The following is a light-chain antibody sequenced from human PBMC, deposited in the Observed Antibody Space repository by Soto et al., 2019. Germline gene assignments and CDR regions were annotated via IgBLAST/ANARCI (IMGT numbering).Light chain of an antibody. CDR3: QQYNSYTT. Sequence: DIQMTQSPSTLSASVGDRVTITCRASQSISTWLAWYQQKPGKAPKLLIYDASSLQSGVPSRFSGHGSGTDFTLTNSSLQPDDFATYYCQQYNSYTTFGQGTKLEIK. V-gene: IGKV1-5*01. J-gene: IGKJ2*01. CDR1: QSISTW. CDR2: DAS.